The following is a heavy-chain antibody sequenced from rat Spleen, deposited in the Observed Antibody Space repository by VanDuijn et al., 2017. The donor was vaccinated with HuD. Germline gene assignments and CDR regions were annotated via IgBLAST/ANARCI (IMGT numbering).Heavy chain of an antibody. CDR2: ISNDGVNT. D-gene: IGHD1-7*01. V-gene: IGHV5-25*01. Sequence: EVQLVESGGGLVQPGRSMKLSCAASGFTFSDFPMAWVRQAPGKGLEWVSSISNDGVNTYYPDSVKGRFTISRDNAESIVYLQMNSLKSEDTATYYCAVAGYGYWGQGVMVTVSS. CDR3: AVAGYGY. J-gene: IGHJ2*01. CDR1: GFTFSDFP.